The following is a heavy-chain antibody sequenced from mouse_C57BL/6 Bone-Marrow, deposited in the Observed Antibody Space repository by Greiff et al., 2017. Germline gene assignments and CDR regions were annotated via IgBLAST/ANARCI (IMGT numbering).Heavy chain of an antibody. CDR3: AREDYGYWYFDV. CDR1: GYSITSGYY. V-gene: IGHV3-6*01. CDR2: ISYDGSH. J-gene: IGHJ1*03. D-gene: IGHD1-1*01. Sequence: EVKLLESGPGLVKPSQSLSLTCSVTGYSITSGYYWNWIRQFPGNKLEWMGYISYDGSHNYNPSLKNRISITRNTSKNQFFLKLNSVTTEDTSNYCCAREDYGYWYFDVWGTGTTVTVSS.